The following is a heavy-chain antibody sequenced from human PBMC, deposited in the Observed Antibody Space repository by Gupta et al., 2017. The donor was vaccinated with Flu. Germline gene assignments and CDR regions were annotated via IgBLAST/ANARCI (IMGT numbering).Heavy chain of an antibody. V-gene: IGHV1-69*06. CDR1: GGTFSSYA. CDR2: IIPIFGTA. D-gene: IGHD2-2*01. Sequence: QVQLVQSGAEVKKPGSSVKVSCKASGGTFSSYAISWVRQAPGQGLEWMGGIIPIFGTANYAQKFQGRVTITADKSTSTAYMELSSLRSEDTAVYYCARDAVVVPAAINWFDPWGQGTLVTGSS. J-gene: IGHJ5*02. CDR3: ARDAVVVPAAINWFDP.